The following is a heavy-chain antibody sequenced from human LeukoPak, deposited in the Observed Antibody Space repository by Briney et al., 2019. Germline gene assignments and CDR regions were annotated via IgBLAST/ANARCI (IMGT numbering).Heavy chain of an antibody. V-gene: IGHV3-74*01. J-gene: IGHJ4*02. Sequence: GGSLRLSCAASGFSFTSYWMHWVRQPPGKGLVWVSRVDHDGSGTAYADSVTGRFTISRDNAKNTVYLQMNSLRAEDAAVYYCATDLGWGQGPLVTVSS. D-gene: IGHD4-17*01. CDR1: GFSFTSYW. CDR3: ATDLG. CDR2: VDHDGSGT.